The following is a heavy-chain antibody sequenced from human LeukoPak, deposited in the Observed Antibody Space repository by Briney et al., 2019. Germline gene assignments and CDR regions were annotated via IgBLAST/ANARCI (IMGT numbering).Heavy chain of an antibody. Sequence: GGSLRLSCAASGFTFNSYSMNWVRQAPGKGLEWVSYISSTSSNIYYADSVKGRFTISRDNAKNSLYLQMHSLRAEDTAVYYCAKLPITIFGVMHYYYMDVWGKGTTVTVSS. J-gene: IGHJ6*03. D-gene: IGHD3-3*01. V-gene: IGHV3-48*01. CDR2: ISSTSSNI. CDR1: GFTFNSYS. CDR3: AKLPITIFGVMHYYYMDV.